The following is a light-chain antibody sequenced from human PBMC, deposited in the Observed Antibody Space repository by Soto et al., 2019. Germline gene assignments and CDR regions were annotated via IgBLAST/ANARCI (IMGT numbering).Light chain of an antibody. CDR2: DAS. J-gene: IGKJ1*01. Sequence: EKVMTQSPATLSVSPGERATLSCRASQSVSSNLAWYQQKPGQATRLLIYDASIRATGIPARFSGSGSGTEFTLTISSRQSEDLAVYYCQQYDDWPETFGQGTKVEIK. CDR1: QSVSSN. V-gene: IGKV3-15*01. CDR3: QQYDDWPET.